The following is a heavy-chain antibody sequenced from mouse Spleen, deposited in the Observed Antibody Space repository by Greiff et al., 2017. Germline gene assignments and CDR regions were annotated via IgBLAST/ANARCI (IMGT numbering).Heavy chain of an antibody. V-gene: IGHV1-61*01. CDR3: ARYNPAHPYYAMDY. Sequence: QVQLQQPGAELVRPGSSVKLSCKASGYTFTSYWMDWVKQRPGQGLEWIGNIYPSDSETHYNQKFKDKATLTVDKSSSTAYMQLSSLTSEDSAVYYCARYNPAHPYYAMDYWGQGTSVTVSS. D-gene: IGHD3-2*02. CDR1: GYTFTSYW. CDR2: IYPSDSET. J-gene: IGHJ4*01.